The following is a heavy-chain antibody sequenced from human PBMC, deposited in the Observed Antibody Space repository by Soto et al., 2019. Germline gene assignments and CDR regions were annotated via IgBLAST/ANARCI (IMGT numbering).Heavy chain of an antibody. V-gene: IGHV3-30*18. Sequence: GGSLRLSCAASGFTFSSYGMHWVHQAPGKGLEWVAVISYDGSNKYYADSVKGRFTISRDNSKNTLYLQMNSLRAEDTAVYYCAKSSLTFGGVIDLYYYYGMDVWGQGTTVTVSS. CDR2: ISYDGSNK. D-gene: IGHD3-16*02. CDR3: AKSSLTFGGVIDLYYYYGMDV. CDR1: GFTFSSYG. J-gene: IGHJ6*02.